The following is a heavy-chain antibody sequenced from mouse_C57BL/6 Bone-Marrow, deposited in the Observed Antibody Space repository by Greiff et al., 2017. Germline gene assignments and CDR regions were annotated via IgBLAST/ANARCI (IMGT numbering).Heavy chain of an antibody. CDR3: ARASGNFDF. CDR2: ISDGGSYT. CDR1: GFTFSSYA. Sequence: EVHLVESGGGLVKPGGSLKLSCAASGFTFSSYAMSWVRQTPEKRLEWVATISDGGSYTYYPDNVKGRFTISRDNAKNNLYLQMSHLKSEDTAMYYCARASGNFDFWGTGTTVTVSS. J-gene: IGHJ1*03. V-gene: IGHV5-4*01.